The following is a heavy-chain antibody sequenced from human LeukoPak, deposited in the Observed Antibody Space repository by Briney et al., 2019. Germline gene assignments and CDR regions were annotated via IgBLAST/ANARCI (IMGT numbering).Heavy chain of an antibody. V-gene: IGHV3-53*01. J-gene: IGHJ4*02. CDR3: TRGHADSSGSWYGRFDC. CDR2: IYSGTNT. CDR1: GFTFSSYA. Sequence: PGGSLRLSCAASGFTFSSYAMHWVRQAPGKGLEWVSVIYSGTNTYYADSVKGRFTISRDNSKNTLYLQMNSLRAEDTAVFYCTRGHADSSGSWYGRFDCWGQGTLVTVSS. D-gene: IGHD6-13*01.